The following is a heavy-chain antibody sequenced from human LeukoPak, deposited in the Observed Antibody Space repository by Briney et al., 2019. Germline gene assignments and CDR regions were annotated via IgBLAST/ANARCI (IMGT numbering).Heavy chain of an antibody. J-gene: IGHJ4*02. CDR3: ARGKRGFCSGGSCYGYYFDY. Sequence: GGPLRLSCAASGFTFTTYWMRWVRKPPGKALEWVANIKQDGPEQYYVDSVKGRFTISRDNATNSPYLQMNGRRAQDPAVYYCARGKRGFCSGGSCYGYYFDYGGQGTLVTVPS. CDR2: IKQDGPEQ. CDR1: GFTFTTYW. V-gene: IGHV3-7*04. D-gene: IGHD2-15*01.